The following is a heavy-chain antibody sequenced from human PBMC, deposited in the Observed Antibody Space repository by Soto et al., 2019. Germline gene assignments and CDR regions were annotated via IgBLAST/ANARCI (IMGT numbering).Heavy chain of an antibody. J-gene: IGHJ6*02. CDR3: ARHPNYYYGSGSSYYYYYYGMDV. D-gene: IGHD3-10*01. Sequence: SETLSLTCTVSGGSISSGGYYWSWIRQHPGTGLEWIGHISYSGSTYYNTSLKSRVTISVDTSKNQFSLKLSSVTAADTAVYYCARHPNYYYGSGSSYYYYYYGMDVWGQGTTVTVSS. V-gene: IGHV4-30-4*01. CDR2: ISYSGST. CDR1: GGSISSGGYY.